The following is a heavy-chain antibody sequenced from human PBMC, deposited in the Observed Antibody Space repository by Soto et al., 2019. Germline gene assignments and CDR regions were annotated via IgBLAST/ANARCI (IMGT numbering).Heavy chain of an antibody. V-gene: IGHV1-18*01. D-gene: IGHD3-10*01. CDR3: AREITYVYGSGTYVSYYWDS. Sequence: ASVKVSCKASGYTFSTYGISWVRQAPGQGPEWMGWSSTFNGNTNYAQKFQGRVTMTTDTSTSTAYMELRSLRSDDTAVYYCAREITYVYGSGTYVSYYWDSWGQGTMVTVSS. CDR2: SSTFNGNT. CDR1: GYTFSTYG. J-gene: IGHJ4*02.